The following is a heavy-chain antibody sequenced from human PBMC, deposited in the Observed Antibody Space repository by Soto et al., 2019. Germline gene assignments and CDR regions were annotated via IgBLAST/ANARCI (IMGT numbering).Heavy chain of an antibody. V-gene: IGHV1-18*01. CDR3: TREGSAPYYYYGMDV. CDR1: GYTFSTYG. Sequence: ASVKVSCKASGYTFSTYGISWVRQAPGQGLEWMGWINTHNGNTNYAQNLQGRVTMTADTSTSTAYMELRSLRSDDTAVYYFTREGSAPYYYYGMDVWGQGTTVTVSS. J-gene: IGHJ6*02. CDR2: INTHNGNT. D-gene: IGHD3-10*01.